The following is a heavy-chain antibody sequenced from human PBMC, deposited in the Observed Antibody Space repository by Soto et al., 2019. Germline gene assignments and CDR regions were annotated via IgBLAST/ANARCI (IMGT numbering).Heavy chain of an antibody. Sequence: PGGSLRLSCAASGFTFSSYSMNWVRQAPGKGLEWVSYISSSSSTIYYADSVKGRFTISRDNAKNSLYLQMNSLRAEDTAVYYCARVRLAYYYDSSGYLDAFDIWGQGTMVTVSS. V-gene: IGHV3-48*01. J-gene: IGHJ3*02. CDR1: GFTFSSYS. CDR2: ISSSSSTI. D-gene: IGHD3-22*01. CDR3: ARVRLAYYYDSSGYLDAFDI.